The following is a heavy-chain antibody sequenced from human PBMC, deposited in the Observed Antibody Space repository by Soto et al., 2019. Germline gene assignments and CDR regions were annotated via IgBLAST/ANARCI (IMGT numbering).Heavy chain of an antibody. J-gene: IGHJ6*02. Sequence: QVHLMESGGGGVQPGRSLRLSCAASGFTFSIYEMHWVRQAPGKGLECVAVISYDGSSKYYAESVKGRVTISRDKPKNTLYLQLNSLTNEDTVEYYCAREMADTCDYCMDYWGQGTTVIVSS. CDR2: ISYDGSSK. CDR1: GFTFSIYE. V-gene: IGHV3-30*04. CDR3: AREMADTCDYCMDY.